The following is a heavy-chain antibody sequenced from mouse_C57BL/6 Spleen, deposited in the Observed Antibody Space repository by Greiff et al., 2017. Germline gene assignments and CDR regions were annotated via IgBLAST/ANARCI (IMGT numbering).Heavy chain of an antibody. V-gene: IGHV5-6*01. Sequence: EVKLMESGGDLVKPGGSLKLSCAASGFTFSSYGMSWVRQTPDKRLEWVATISSGGSYTYYPDSVKGRFTISRDNAKNTLYLQMSSLKSEDTAMYYCARQTTVVDYYAMDYWGQGTSVTVSS. J-gene: IGHJ4*01. CDR3: ARQTTVVDYYAMDY. D-gene: IGHD1-1*01. CDR1: GFTFSSYG. CDR2: ISSGGSYT.